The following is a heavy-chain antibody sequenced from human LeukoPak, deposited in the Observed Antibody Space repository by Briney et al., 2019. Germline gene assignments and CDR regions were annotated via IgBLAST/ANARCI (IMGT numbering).Heavy chain of an antibody. Sequence: PGGSLRLSCAASGFTFSNYAMSWVRQAPGKGLEWVSTIGGSGYTTYYADSVKGRFTISRDNSKNTLFLQMNSLRAEDTAVYYCESTVAGTFFDYWGQGTLATVSS. V-gene: IGHV3-23*01. J-gene: IGHJ4*02. CDR1: GFTFSNYA. CDR3: ESTVAGTFFDY. CDR2: IGGSGYTT. D-gene: IGHD2-15*01.